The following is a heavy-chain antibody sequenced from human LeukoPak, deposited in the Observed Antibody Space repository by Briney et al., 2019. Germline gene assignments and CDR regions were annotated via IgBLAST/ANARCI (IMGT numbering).Heavy chain of an antibody. J-gene: IGHJ4*02. Sequence: PSETLSLTCTVSGGSISSYYWSWIRQPPGKGLEWIGYIYHSGSTYYNPSLKSRVTISVDRSKNQFSLKLSSVTAADTAVYYCARGGVRGVITYFDCWGQGTLVTVSS. V-gene: IGHV4-59*12. CDR2: IYHSGST. CDR3: ARGGVRGVITYFDC. D-gene: IGHD3-10*01. CDR1: GGSISSYY.